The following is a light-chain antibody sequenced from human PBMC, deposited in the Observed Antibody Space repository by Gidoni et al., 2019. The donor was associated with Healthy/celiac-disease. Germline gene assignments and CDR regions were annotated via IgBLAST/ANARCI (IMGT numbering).Light chain of an antibody. CDR2: GAS. V-gene: IGKV3-15*01. J-gene: IGKJ2*01. Sequence: EIVMTQSPATLSVSPGERATLSCRASQSVSSNLAWYQQKPGQAPRLLIYGASTRATGIPARFSGSCSGTEFTLTISSLQSEDFAVYYCQQYNNWLTFGQGTKMEIK. CDR1: QSVSSN. CDR3: QQYNNWLT.